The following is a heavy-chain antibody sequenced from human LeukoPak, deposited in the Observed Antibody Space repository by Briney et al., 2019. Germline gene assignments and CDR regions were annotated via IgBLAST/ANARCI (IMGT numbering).Heavy chain of an antibody. V-gene: IGHV3-48*03. D-gene: IGHD2-21*02. J-gene: IGHJ1*01. Sequence: PGGSLRLSCAASGFTFSSYEMNWVRQAPGKGLEWVSYISSSGSTIFYADSVKGRFTISRDNAKNSLYLQMNSLRAEDTGVYYCARVSGVVTAPEYFQHWGQGTLVTVSS. CDR1: GFTFSSYE. CDR2: ISSSGSTI. CDR3: ARVSGVVTAPEYFQH.